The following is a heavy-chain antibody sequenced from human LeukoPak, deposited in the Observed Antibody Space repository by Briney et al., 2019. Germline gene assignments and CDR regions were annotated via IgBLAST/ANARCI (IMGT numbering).Heavy chain of an antibody. CDR3: ARARGDYDFWSGPSKYYFDY. CDR1: GFTFSSYW. Sequence: GGSLRLSCAASGFTFSSYWMSWVRQAPGKGLEWVANIKQDGSEKYYVDSVKGRFTISRDNAKNSLYLQMNSLRAEDTAVYYCARARGDYDFWSGPSKYYFDYWGQGTQVTVSS. D-gene: IGHD3-3*01. V-gene: IGHV3-7*01. CDR2: IKQDGSEK. J-gene: IGHJ4*02.